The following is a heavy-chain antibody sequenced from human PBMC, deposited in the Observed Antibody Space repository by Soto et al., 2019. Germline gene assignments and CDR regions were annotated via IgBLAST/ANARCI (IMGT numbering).Heavy chain of an antibody. D-gene: IGHD6-13*01. CDR3: ARYRTSGSWSKFDY. Sequence: QVLLQESGPRLMKPSQTLSLTCTVSGLTISSSSYYWSWIRQHPGKGLEWVGNIYYNGGTYYSPFLQSRLTLWLDTSKNQFSLRLTSVTAADTAVYYCARYRTSGSWSKFDYWGQGTLVTVSS. CDR2: IYYNGGT. J-gene: IGHJ4*02. CDR1: GLTISSSSYY. V-gene: IGHV4-31*03.